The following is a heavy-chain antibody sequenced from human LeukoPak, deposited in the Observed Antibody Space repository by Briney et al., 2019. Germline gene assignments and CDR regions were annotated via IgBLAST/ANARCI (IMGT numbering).Heavy chain of an antibody. CDR1: GVSISNYY. J-gene: IGHJ3*02. Sequence: PSETLSLTCTVSGVSISNYYWSWIRQPPGKRLEWIGYIYYGGNTNYNPSLKSRVTISADTTKNRFSLKLTSVTAADTALYYCARDLPPRGSGGYHNAFDIWGQGTMVIVSS. CDR3: ARDLPPRGSGGYHNAFDI. D-gene: IGHD2-15*01. V-gene: IGHV4-59*01. CDR2: IYYGGNT.